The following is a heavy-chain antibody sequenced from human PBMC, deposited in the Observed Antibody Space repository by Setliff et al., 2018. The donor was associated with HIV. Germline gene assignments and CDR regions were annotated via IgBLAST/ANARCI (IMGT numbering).Heavy chain of an antibody. CDR1: GYTFTSYY. V-gene: IGHV1-46*01. D-gene: IGHD1-26*01. CDR3: ARGPHSESYSADWNFDL. J-gene: IGHJ2*01. Sequence: ASVKVSCKASGYTFTSYYIHWVRQAPGQGLEWMGIINPSGGRTSYAQKFQGRVTMTRDTSTSTVYMELSSLRSEDTAVYYCARGPHSESYSADWNFDLWGRGTLVTVSS. CDR2: INPSGGRT.